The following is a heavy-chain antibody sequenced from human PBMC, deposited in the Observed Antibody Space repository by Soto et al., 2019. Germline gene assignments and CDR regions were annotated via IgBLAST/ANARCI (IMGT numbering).Heavy chain of an antibody. CDR1: GYTFTSYG. Sequence: ASVKVSCKASGYTFTSYGISWVRQAPGQGLEWMGWISAYNGNTNYAQKLQGRVTMTTDTSTSTAYMELRSLRSDDTAVYYCVRDCSSTSCYRGDMFDYWGQGTLVTVSS. CDR2: ISAYNGNT. V-gene: IGHV1-18*01. CDR3: VRDCSSTSCYRGDMFDY. J-gene: IGHJ4*02. D-gene: IGHD2-2*01.